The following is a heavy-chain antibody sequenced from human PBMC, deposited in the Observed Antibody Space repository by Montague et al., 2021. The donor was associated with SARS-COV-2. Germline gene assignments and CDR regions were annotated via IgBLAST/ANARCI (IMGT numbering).Heavy chain of an antibody. CDR3: ARRSYDILTGYSIPSWFDP. Sequence: SETLSLTCTVSGYSISSGYYRGWIRQPPGKGLEWIGGIYHGGSTYYHPSLKSRVTISVDTSKNQFSLKLSSVTAADTAVYYCARRSYDILTGYSIPSWFDPWGQGTLVTVSS. CDR1: GYSISSGYY. J-gene: IGHJ5*02. CDR2: IYHGGST. V-gene: IGHV4-38-2*02. D-gene: IGHD3-9*01.